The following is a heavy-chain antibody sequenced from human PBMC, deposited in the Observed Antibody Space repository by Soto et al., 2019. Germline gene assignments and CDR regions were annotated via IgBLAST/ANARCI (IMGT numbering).Heavy chain of an antibody. CDR3: ARESHDILTVPLWVWYFDL. Sequence: QVQLQQWGAGPLRPLETLSLTCGVSGGSFSGYYWAWIRQSPGKGLAWIGEINDRGSINYNPSLKSRVSISVDTSKNPYSPNLRSVTAAQTAVYYCARESHDILTVPLWVWYFDLWGRGTLVTVSS. D-gene: IGHD3-9*01. CDR1: GGSFSGYY. CDR2: INDRGSI. V-gene: IGHV4-34*01. J-gene: IGHJ2*01.